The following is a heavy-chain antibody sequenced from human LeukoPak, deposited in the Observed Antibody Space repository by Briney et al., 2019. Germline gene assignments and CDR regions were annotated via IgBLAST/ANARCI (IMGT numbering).Heavy chain of an antibody. V-gene: IGHV1-69*13. D-gene: IGHD3-22*01. Sequence: SVKVSCKASGGTFSSYAISWVRQAPGKGLEWLGGIIPIFGTANYAQKFQGRVTITADESTSTAYMELSSLRSEDTAVYYCARSTNTYYYDSSGYFDYWGQGTLVTVSS. CDR3: ARSTNTYYYDSSGYFDY. CDR1: GGTFSSYA. J-gene: IGHJ4*02. CDR2: IIPIFGTA.